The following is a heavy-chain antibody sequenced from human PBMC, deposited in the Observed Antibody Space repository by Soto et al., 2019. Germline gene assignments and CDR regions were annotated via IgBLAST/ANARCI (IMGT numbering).Heavy chain of an antibody. Sequence: QVQLVESGGGVVQPGRSLRLSCAASGFTFSTYPMHWVRQAPGKGLEWVALISYDGTEKYYADSVKGRFTISRDNSKKTLYLQMNSLRVEDTAVYYGARDGAVGYKDGYFQYWGQGPLVTVSS. V-gene: IGHV3-30-3*01. D-gene: IGHD3-16*01. CDR3: ARDGAVGYKDGYFQY. CDR1: GFTFSTYP. J-gene: IGHJ1*01. CDR2: ISYDGTEK.